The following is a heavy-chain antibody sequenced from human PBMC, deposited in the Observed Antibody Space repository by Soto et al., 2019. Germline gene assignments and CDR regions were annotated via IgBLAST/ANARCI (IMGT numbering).Heavy chain of an antibody. V-gene: IGHV3-23*01. J-gene: IGHJ6*02. CDR3: AKPLQQWLLQGSGVDV. CDR2: ISGDTATT. D-gene: IGHD6-19*01. CDR1: GFSFIEYS. Sequence: SLRLSCAASGFSFIEYSMTWVRQAAGKGLQWVSAISGDTATTHYADSVKGRFTISRDNSRDTLYLQMNSLRVEDTAIYYCAKPLQQWLLQGSGVDVWGQGTTVTVSS.